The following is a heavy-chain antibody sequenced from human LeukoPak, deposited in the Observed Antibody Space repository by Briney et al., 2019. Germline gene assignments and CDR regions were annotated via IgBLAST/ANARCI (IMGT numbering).Heavy chain of an antibody. Sequence: GGSLRLSCAASGLTFSSYNMNWVRQAPGKGLEWISSITSSSRYIYYTDSVRGRFTISRDNAKNSLYLQMNSLRAEDTAVYYCARDSGYCSGGSCDHDAFDIWGQGTMVTVSS. CDR1: GLTFSSYN. CDR3: ARDSGYCSGGSCDHDAFDI. D-gene: IGHD2-15*01. J-gene: IGHJ3*02. V-gene: IGHV3-21*01. CDR2: ITSSSRYI.